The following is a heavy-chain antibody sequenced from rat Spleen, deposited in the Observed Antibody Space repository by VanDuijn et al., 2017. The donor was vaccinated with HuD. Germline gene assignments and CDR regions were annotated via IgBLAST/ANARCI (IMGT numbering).Heavy chain of an antibody. CDR2: ISTSGGST. D-gene: IGHD4-3*01. J-gene: IGHJ3*01. CDR3: ARQDTSGYSNWFAY. V-gene: IGHV5-25*01. Sequence: EVQLVESGGGLVQPGRSLKLSCAASGFTFSNYDMAWVRQAPTKGLEWVASISTSGGSTYYRDSVKGRFTVSRDNSKSTLYLQVDSLRSEDTATYYCARQDTSGYSNWFAYWGQGTLVTVSS. CDR1: GFTFSNYD.